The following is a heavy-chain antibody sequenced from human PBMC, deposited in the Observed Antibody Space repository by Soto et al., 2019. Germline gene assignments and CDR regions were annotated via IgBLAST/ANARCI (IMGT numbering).Heavy chain of an antibody. CDR1: GFTLSDYY. CDR3: ARGIHNNYGVTPAY. Sequence: QVQLVESGGGVVKPGGSLRLSCAASGFTLSDYYMSWIRQAPGRGLEWVSYISGSSSDTHYADSVKGRFTISRDSAKNSLYLQMNSLRAEDSAVYYCARGIHNNYGVTPAYWGQGTLVTVSS. J-gene: IGHJ4*02. CDR2: ISGSSSDT. V-gene: IGHV3-11*05. D-gene: IGHD2-8*01.